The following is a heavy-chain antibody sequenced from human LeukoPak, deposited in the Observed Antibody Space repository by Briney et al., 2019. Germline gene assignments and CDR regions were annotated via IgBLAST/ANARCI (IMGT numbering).Heavy chain of an antibody. CDR2: FYSCGNT. D-gene: IGHD6-13*01. Sequence: PGESLRLSCAASGFTVSSNYMSWVRQAPGKGLGWVSAFYSCGNTYIADSVKGRFTISRDNSENTLYLQMNSPRVEDTAVYYCVRGVFERCWFDPWGQGTLVTVSS. V-gene: IGHV3-53*01. CDR3: VRGVFERCWFDP. CDR1: GFTVSSNY. J-gene: IGHJ5*02.